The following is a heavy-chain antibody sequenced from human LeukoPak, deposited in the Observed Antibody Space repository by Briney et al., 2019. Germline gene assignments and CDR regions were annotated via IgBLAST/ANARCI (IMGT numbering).Heavy chain of an antibody. CDR3: ARDQVRSNSAWHVDH. V-gene: IGHV1-18*01. Sequence: ASVKVSCKASGYTFSNYGITWVRQAPGQGLEWMVWISADSSHTRQAQIVQGRVTLTRDTSTSTAYMELRSLRSDDTAVYFCARDQVRSNSAWHVDHWGQGTLVTVSS. D-gene: IGHD6-19*01. J-gene: IGHJ4*02. CDR2: ISADSSHT. CDR1: GYTFSNYG.